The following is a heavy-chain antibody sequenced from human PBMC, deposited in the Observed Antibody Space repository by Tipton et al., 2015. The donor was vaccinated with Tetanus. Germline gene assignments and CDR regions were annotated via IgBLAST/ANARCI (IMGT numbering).Heavy chain of an antibody. CDR2: ISYDGSNK. V-gene: IGHV3-30*18. CDR1: GFTFSSYG. CDR3: AKEAYYYDSSGYPDY. D-gene: IGHD3-22*01. Sequence: CAASGFTFSSYGMHWVRQAPGKGLEWVAVISYDGSNKYYADSVKGRFTISRDNSKNTLYLQMNSLRAEDTAVYYCAKEAYYYDSSGYPDYWGQGTLVTVSS. J-gene: IGHJ4*02.